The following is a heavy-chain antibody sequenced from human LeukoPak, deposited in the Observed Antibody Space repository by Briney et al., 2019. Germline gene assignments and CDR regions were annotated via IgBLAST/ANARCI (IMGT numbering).Heavy chain of an antibody. Sequence: ASVKVSCKASGYPFTNYHINWVRQATGQGLEWMGWINPNSDDRGYAQKFQGRVTITRDTSISTAYMELRSLRSEDTAVYFCGRTTSLTASGYDYWGQGTLVTVSS. CDR3: GRTTSLTASGYDY. D-gene: IGHD4-17*01. CDR1: GYPFTNYH. CDR2: INPNSDDR. V-gene: IGHV1-8*03. J-gene: IGHJ4*02.